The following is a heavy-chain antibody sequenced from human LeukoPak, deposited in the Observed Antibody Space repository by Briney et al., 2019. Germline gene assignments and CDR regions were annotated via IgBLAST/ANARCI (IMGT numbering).Heavy chain of an antibody. CDR2: ISGYNGRT. Sequence: GASVKVSCKASGYTFSSNGISWVRQAPGQGLEWMGWISGYNGRTNYAQKLQGRVTMTTDTSTSTAYMELRSLRSDDTAVYYCARDMFPGSSGVVIKNMDIWGKGTTVTVSS. CDR3: ARDMFPGSSGVVIKNMDI. D-gene: IGHD3-3*01. J-gene: IGHJ6*03. V-gene: IGHV1-18*01. CDR1: GYTFSSNG.